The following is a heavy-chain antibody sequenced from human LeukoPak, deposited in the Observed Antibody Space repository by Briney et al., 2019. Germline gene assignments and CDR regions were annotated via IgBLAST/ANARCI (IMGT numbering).Heavy chain of an antibody. CDR1: GFTFSDYY. CDR3: ARRRGYSYGPYYFDY. D-gene: IGHD5-18*01. J-gene: IGHJ4*02. Sequence: GGSLRLSCAASGFTFSDYYMSWIRQAPGKGLEWVSYISSSSSYTNYADSVKGRFTISRDNAKNSLYLQMNSLRAEDTAVYYCARRRGYSYGPYYFDYWGQGTLVTVSS. CDR2: ISSSSSYT. V-gene: IGHV3-11*06.